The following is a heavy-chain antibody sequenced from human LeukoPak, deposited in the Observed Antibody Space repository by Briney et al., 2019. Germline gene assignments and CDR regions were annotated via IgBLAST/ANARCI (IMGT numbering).Heavy chain of an antibody. CDR2: ISGSGGST. J-gene: IGHJ4*02. CDR1: GFTFSSYA. D-gene: IGHD3-10*01. V-gene: IGHV3-23*01. CDR3: AKDSGGSKY. Sequence: GRSLRLSCAASGFTFSSYAMHWVRQAPGKGLEWVSAISGSGGSTYYAGSVKGRFTISRDNSKNTLYLQMNSLRAEDTAVYYCAKDSGGSKYWGQGTLVTVSS.